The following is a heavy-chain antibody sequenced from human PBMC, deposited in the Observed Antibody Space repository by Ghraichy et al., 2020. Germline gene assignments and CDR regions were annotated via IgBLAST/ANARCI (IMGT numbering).Heavy chain of an antibody. CDR1: GFTFSAYA. J-gene: IGHJ4*02. CDR3: VRAYYDSSDYYKFDS. V-gene: IGHV3-64D*06. CDR2: IGSNGGNT. Sequence: GGSLRLSCSASGFTFSAYAMHWVRQAPGKGLDFVSAIGSNGGNTYYADSVRGRFTISRDNSKSTLYLQISSLRPEDTAVYYCVRAYYDSSDYYKFDSWGQGTLVTVSS. D-gene: IGHD3-22*01.